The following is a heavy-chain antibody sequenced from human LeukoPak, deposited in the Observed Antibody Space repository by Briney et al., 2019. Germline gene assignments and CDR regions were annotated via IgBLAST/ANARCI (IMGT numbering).Heavy chain of an antibody. CDR3: ARDIVVVTAILDY. V-gene: IGHV3-7*01. D-gene: IGHD2-21*02. J-gene: IGHJ4*02. CDR1: GFTFSSYW. CDR2: IKQDGSEK. Sequence: PGGSLRLSCAASGFTFSSYWMSWVRQAPGRGLEWVANIKQDGSEKYYVDSVKGRFTISRDNAKNSLYLQMNSLRAEDTAVYYCARDIVVVTAILDYWGQGTVVTVSS.